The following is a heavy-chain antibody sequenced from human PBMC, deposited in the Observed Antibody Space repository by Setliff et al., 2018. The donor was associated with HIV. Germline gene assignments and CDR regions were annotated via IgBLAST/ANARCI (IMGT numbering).Heavy chain of an antibody. CDR1: EFTLSGYS. CDR2: IDPSGSRI. D-gene: IGHD2-2*03. V-gene: IGHV3-23*01. CDR3: AKVANGHCTSASCRDFDY. Sequence: PGGSLRLSCAASEFTLSGYSMSWVRQVPGKGLEWVSAIDPSGSRIFYSDSVKGRFTISRDNSKNTLYLQMNSLTAEDTAVYYCAKVANGHCTSASCRDFDYWGQGTLVTVSS. J-gene: IGHJ4*02.